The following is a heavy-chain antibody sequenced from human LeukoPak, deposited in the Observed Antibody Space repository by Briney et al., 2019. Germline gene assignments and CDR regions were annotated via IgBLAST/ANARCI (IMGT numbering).Heavy chain of an antibody. J-gene: IGHJ4*02. CDR1: GFTFSSYS. V-gene: IGHV3-21*01. D-gene: IGHD6-6*01. CDR3: ARDSGYRSSSGENYFDY. Sequence: PGGSLRLSCAASGFTFSSYSMNWVRQAPGKGLEWVSSISSSSSYIYYADSVKGRFTISRDNAKNSLYLQMNSLRAEDTAVYYCARDSGYRSSSGENYFDYWGQGTLVTVSS. CDR2: ISSSSSYI.